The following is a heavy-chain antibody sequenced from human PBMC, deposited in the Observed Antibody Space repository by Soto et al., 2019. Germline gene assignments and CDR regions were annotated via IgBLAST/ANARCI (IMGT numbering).Heavy chain of an antibody. CDR3: ARGTPVAIYYFDY. V-gene: IGHV1-69*01. CDR1: GGTFSIYA. CDR2: IIPIFGTA. J-gene: IGHJ4*02. Sequence: QVQRVQSGAELKTPGSSVKVSCKASGGTFSIYAISWVRQAPGQGLEWMGGIIPIFGTANYAQKFQGRVTFTADESKSKAYMELSSLRSEDTAVYYCARGTPVAIYYFDYWGQGTMVTFSS. D-gene: IGHD2-21*01.